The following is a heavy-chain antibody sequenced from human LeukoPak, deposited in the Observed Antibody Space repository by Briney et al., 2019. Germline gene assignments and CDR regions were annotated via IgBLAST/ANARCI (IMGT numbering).Heavy chain of an antibody. J-gene: IGHJ3*02. V-gene: IGHV5-51*01. Sequence: GESLKISCKGSGYSFTSYWIGWVRQMPGKGLEWMGIIYPGDSDTRYSPSFQGQVTISADKSISTAYLQWSSLKASGTAMYYCARTPYSSGWYAAFDIWGQGTMVTVSS. D-gene: IGHD6-19*01. CDR2: IYPGDSDT. CDR1: GYSFTSYW. CDR3: ARTPYSSGWYAAFDI.